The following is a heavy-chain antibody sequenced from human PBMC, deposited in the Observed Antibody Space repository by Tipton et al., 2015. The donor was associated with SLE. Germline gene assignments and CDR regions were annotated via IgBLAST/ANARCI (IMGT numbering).Heavy chain of an antibody. D-gene: IGHD5-18*01. CDR2: FYHSGSI. J-gene: IGHJ1*01. CDR1: GFSIITGYY. V-gene: IGHV4-38-2*02. Sequence: TLSLTCTVSGFSIITGYYWGWLRQSPGKGLEWIGSFYHSGSIYYNPSLNSRVTITLDTSKNQFSLRLTSVTAADTAVYYCARGLDYSYAAEYWGQGTLVTVSS. CDR3: ARGLDYSYAAEY.